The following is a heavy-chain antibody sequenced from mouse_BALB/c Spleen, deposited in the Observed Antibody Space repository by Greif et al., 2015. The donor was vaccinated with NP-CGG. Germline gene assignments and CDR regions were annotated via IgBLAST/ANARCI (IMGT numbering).Heavy chain of an antibody. CDR3: ARDPYYGSSYRYFDV. Sequence: VKLQESGPGLVAPSQSLSITCTVSGFSLTGYGVNWVRQPPGKGLEWLGMIWGYGSTDYNSALKSRLSISKDNSKSQVFLKMNSLLTDDTARYYCARDPYYGSSYRYFDVWGAGTTVTVSS. CDR2: IWGYGST. CDR1: GFSLTGYG. V-gene: IGHV2-6-7*01. J-gene: IGHJ1*01. D-gene: IGHD1-1*01.